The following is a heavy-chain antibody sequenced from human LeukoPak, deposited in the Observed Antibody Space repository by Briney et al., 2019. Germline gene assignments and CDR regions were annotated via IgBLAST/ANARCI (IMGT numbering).Heavy chain of an antibody. CDR3: ARDWVYNWNYAGAFDI. CDR2: ISYDGSNK. V-gene: IGHV3-30*04. D-gene: IGHD1-7*01. CDR1: GFTFSSYA. J-gene: IGHJ3*02. Sequence: GGSLRLSCAASGFTFSSYAMHWVRQAPGKGLEWVAVISYDGSNKYYADSVKGRFTISRDNSKNTLYLQMNSLRAEDTAVYYCARDWVYNWNYAGAFDIWGQGTMVTVSS.